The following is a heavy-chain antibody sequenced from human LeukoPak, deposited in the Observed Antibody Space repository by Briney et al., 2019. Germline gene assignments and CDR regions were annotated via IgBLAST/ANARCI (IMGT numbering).Heavy chain of an antibody. D-gene: IGHD3-16*02. J-gene: IGHJ4*02. CDR3: ASQYYDYVWGSYHGPYYFDY. CDR2: IIPIFGTA. V-gene: IGHV1-69*13. CDR1: GYTFTGYY. Sequence: ASVKVSCKASGYTFTGYYMHWVRQAPGQGLGWMGGIIPIFGTANYAQKFQGRVTITADESTSTAYMELSSLRSEDTAVYYCASQYYDYVWGSYHGPYYFDYWGQGTLVTVSS.